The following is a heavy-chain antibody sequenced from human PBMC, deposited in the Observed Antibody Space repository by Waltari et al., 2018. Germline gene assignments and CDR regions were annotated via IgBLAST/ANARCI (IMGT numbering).Heavy chain of an antibody. J-gene: IGHJ4*02. Sequence: QVQLVQSGAEVKKPGSSVKVSCKASGGTFSSYAIRWVRQAPGQGLEWMGRIIPIFGTANYAQKFQGRVTITADKSTSTAYMELSSLRSEDTAVYYCARDNGHYYGSGSYGGKWGQGTLVTVSS. V-gene: IGHV1-69*08. D-gene: IGHD3-10*01. CDR3: ARDNGHYYGSGSYGGK. CDR2: IIPIFGTA. CDR1: GGTFSSYA.